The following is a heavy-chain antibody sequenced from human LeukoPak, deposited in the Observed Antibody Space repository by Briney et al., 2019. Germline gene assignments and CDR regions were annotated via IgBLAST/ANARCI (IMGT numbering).Heavy chain of an antibody. J-gene: IGHJ4*02. V-gene: IGHV3-23*01. CDR3: ARVEEQLVLLRVYYFDY. Sequence: GGTLRLSCAPSGFTFSSYAMRWVRQAPGKGLEWVSAISGSGGSTYYADSVKGRFTSSRDNSKNTLHLQMDSLRAEDTAVYYCARVEEQLVLLRVYYFDYWGQGTLVTVSS. CDR1: GFTFSSYA. CDR2: ISGSGGST. D-gene: IGHD6-13*01.